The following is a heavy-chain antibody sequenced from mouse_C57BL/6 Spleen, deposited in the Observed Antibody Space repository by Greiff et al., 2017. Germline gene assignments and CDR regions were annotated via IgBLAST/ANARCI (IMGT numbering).Heavy chain of an antibody. V-gene: IGHV1-74*01. Sequence: QVQLQQPGAELAKPGASVKVSCKASGYTFTSYGMHWVKQRPGQGLEWIGRIHPSDSDHNYNQKFKGKATLTVDKSSSTAYMQLSSLTSEDSAVYYCAITTGRSMMDYWGQGTSVTVSS. D-gene: IGHD1-1*01. CDR3: AITTGRSMMDY. CDR2: IHPSDSDH. J-gene: IGHJ4*01. CDR1: GYTFTSYG.